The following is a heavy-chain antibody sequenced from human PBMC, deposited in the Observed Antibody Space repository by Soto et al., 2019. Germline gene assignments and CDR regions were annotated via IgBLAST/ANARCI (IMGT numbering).Heavy chain of an antibody. D-gene: IGHD1-26*01. V-gene: IGHV1-69*01. Sequence: PGSSVKVSCKASGGTFSTYAISWVRQAPGQGLEWMGGVIPIFGTSTYAQNFQGRVTITADESTSTAYMELSRLRSEDTAVYYCARVRVVGATRLYYHYGLDVWGQGTTVTVSS. CDR3: ARVRVVGATRLYYHYGLDV. J-gene: IGHJ6*02. CDR1: GGTFSTYA. CDR2: VIPIFGTS.